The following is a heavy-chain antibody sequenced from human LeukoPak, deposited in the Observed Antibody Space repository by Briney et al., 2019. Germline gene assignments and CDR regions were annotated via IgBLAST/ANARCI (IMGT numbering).Heavy chain of an antibody. D-gene: IGHD3-22*01. V-gene: IGHV1-2*02. CDR3: ARDLGTKYYYDSSGYRGALDV. Sequence: ASVKVSCKASGCTFTGYYMHWVRQAPGQGLEWMGWINPKSGSTNYAQKFQGRVTMTRDTSISTAYMELSRLRSDDTAVYYCARDLGTKYYYDSSGYRGALDVWGKGTTVTVSS. CDR1: GCTFTGYY. J-gene: IGHJ6*04. CDR2: INPKSGST.